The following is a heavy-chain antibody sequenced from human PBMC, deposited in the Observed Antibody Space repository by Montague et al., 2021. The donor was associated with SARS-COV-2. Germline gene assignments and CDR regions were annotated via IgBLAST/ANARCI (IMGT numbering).Heavy chain of an antibody. J-gene: IGHJ4*02. Sequence: SETLSLTCVVSGDSISTDNWWTWVRLPPGKGLEWVGEIYHTGSTKYKPSLKSRVSMSVDKSWNQFSLRLTSVTAADTAFYYCVRHPHYDGLNGPPDFWDQGTLATVSS. CDR3: VRHPHYDGLNGPPDF. D-gene: IGHD3-9*01. V-gene: IGHV4-4*02. CDR1: GDSISTDNW. CDR2: IYHTGST.